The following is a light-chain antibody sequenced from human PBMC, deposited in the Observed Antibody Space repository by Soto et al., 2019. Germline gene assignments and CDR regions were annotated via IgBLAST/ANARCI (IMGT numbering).Light chain of an antibody. CDR3: QETYSVPFFS. V-gene: IGKV1-39*01. J-gene: IGKJ3*01. CDR2: AAF. CDR1: ESISSY. Sequence: DIQLTQSPSSLSASVGDRVTITCRASESISSYLNWFQQKPGKAPRLLIYAAFTLHSGVPSRFSGSGSGTGFTLTISSLQPQDFATYYCQETYSVPFFSFGPGTKVDIK.